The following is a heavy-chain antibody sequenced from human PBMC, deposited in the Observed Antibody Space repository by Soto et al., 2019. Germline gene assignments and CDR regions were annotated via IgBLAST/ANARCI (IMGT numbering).Heavy chain of an antibody. Sequence: TSETLSLTCTVSGGSISGYYWSWIRQPPGKGLEWIGYIYYSGSTSYNPSLKSRLTISVDTSKNQFSLRLTSVTAADTAVYYCVREXSSGYKFFDYWGQGTLVTVSS. CDR2: IYYSGST. CDR1: GGSISGYY. CDR3: VREXSSGYKFFDY. J-gene: IGHJ4*02. V-gene: IGHV4-59*01. D-gene: IGHD3-22*01.